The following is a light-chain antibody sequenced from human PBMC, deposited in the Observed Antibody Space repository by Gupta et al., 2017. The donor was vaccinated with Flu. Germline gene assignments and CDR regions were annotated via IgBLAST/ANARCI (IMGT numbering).Light chain of an antibody. CDR3: KQYGRSPFT. V-gene: IGKV3-20*01. CDR2: DAS. CDR1: QSVSSSY. Sequence: GTLSLSPGERATLSCRASQSVSSSYLAWYQQKPGQAPRLLIYDASSRATGIPERFSGSGSGTDFTLTISRLEPEDFAVYYCKQYGRSPFTFGPGTKVDI. J-gene: IGKJ3*01.